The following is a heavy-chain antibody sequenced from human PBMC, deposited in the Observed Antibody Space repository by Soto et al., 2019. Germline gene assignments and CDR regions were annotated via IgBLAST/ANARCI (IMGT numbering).Heavy chain of an antibody. Sequence: GASVKVSCKASGYTFTSYYMHWVRQAPGQGLEWMGIINPSGGSTSYAQKFQGRVTMTRDTSTSTVYMELSSLRSEDTAVYYCANYDSSGLFDYWGQGTLVTVSS. CDR2: INPSGGST. CDR1: GYTFTSYY. CDR3: ANYDSSGLFDY. V-gene: IGHV1-46*01. D-gene: IGHD3-22*01. J-gene: IGHJ4*02.